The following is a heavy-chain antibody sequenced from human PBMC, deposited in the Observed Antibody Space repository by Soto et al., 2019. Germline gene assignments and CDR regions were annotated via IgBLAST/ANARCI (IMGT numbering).Heavy chain of an antibody. Sequence: QVQLVQSGAEVKKPGSSVKVSCKASGGTFSSYAISWVRQAPGQGLEWMGGIIPIFGTANYAQKFQGRVTITADESTSPAYMELSSLGSEDTAVYCCARMVEWLGRRPYYYYGMDVWGQGTTVTVSS. CDR3: ARMVEWLGRRPYYYYGMDV. CDR1: GGTFSSYA. D-gene: IGHD3-3*01. CDR2: IIPIFGTA. J-gene: IGHJ6*02. V-gene: IGHV1-69*01.